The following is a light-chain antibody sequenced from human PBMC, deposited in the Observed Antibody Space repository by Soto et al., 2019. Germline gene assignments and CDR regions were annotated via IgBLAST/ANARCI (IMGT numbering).Light chain of an antibody. CDR1: QSISSNY. CDR2: VAS. J-gene: IGKJ4*01. V-gene: IGKV3-20*01. Sequence: EIVLTQSPVTLSLSPLEIATLSCMASQSISSNYLAWYQHKPGQAPRLLIYVASSRATDIPDRFSGSGSGTDFTLTISRLEPEDFAVYYCQQYGRSPLTFGGGTKVDIK. CDR3: QQYGRSPLT.